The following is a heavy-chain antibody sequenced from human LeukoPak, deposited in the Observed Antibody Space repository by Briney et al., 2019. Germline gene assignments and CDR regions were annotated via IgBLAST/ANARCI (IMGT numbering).Heavy chain of an antibody. Sequence: GGSLRLSCAASGFTFGTYAMHWVRQAPGKGLEWVAMISYHGRKKLYADSVKGRFSISRDNAENTLYLQMNSLRPDDTAVYHCARVASLSVTHYYYYGMDVWGPGTTVSVSS. CDR1: GFTFGTYA. V-gene: IGHV3-30*04. J-gene: IGHJ6*02. CDR2: ISYHGRKK. D-gene: IGHD4-17*01. CDR3: ARVASLSVTHYYYYGMDV.